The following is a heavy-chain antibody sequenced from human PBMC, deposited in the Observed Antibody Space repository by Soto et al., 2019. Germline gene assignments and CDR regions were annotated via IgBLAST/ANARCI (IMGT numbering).Heavy chain of an antibody. CDR1: GFTFSSYA. V-gene: IGHV3-23*01. J-gene: IGHJ3*02. Sequence: EVQLLESGGGLVQPGGSLRLSCAASGFTFSSYAISWVRQAPGKGLEWVSAISGSGGSTYYADSVKGRFTISRDNSKNTLYLQMNSLRAEDTAVYYCAKMVGATTAFDIWGQGTMVTVSS. D-gene: IGHD1-26*01. CDR2: ISGSGGST. CDR3: AKMVGATTAFDI.